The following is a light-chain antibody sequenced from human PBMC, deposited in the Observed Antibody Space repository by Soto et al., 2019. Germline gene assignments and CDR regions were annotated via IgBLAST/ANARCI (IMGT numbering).Light chain of an antibody. V-gene: IGLV2-14*01. Sequence: QAVLTQPAPLSGAPGQAITLSCPGTSRDVGGYNYVSWYQQHPGKAPKLMIYDVSNRPSGVSNRFSGSKSGNTASLTISGLQAEDEADYYCTSYTSSSTSYVFGTGTKVTVL. CDR3: TSYTSSSTSYV. J-gene: IGLJ1*01. CDR2: DVS. CDR1: SRDVGGYNY.